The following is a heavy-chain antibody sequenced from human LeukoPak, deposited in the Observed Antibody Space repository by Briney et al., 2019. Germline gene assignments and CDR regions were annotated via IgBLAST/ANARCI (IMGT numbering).Heavy chain of an antibody. Sequence: GGSLRLSCAASGFIFSDYYMTWIRQAPGKGLEWLSYISTTDTNMYQADSVKGRFTVSRDDAKNSLYLQMDSLRAEDTAVYYCARGGVFGATYSWFDPWGQGTLVTVSS. CDR1: GFIFSDYY. J-gene: IGHJ5*02. V-gene: IGHV3-11*01. D-gene: IGHD3-3*01. CDR2: ISTTDTNM. CDR3: ARGGVFGATYSWFDP.